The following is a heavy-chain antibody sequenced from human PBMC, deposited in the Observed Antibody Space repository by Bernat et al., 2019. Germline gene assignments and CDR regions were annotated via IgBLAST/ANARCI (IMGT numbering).Heavy chain of an antibody. CDR1: GFTFSSYG. Sequence: QVQLVESGGGVVQPGRSLRLSCAASGFTFSSYGMHWVRQAPGKGLEWVAVISYDGSNKYYADSVKGRFTISRDNSKNTLYLQMNSLRAADTAVYYCARIVLPPRELVTTVTSRFDYWGQGTLVTVSS. CDR3: ARIVLPPRELVTTVTSRFDY. J-gene: IGHJ4*02. V-gene: IGHV3-30*03. CDR2: ISYDGSNK. D-gene: IGHD4-17*01.